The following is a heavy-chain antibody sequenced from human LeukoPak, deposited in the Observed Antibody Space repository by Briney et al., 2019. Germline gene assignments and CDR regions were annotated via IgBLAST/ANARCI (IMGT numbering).Heavy chain of an antibody. Sequence: PSETLSLTCAVSGGSISSGGYSWSWIRQPPGKGLEWIGYIYYSGSTYYNPSLKSRVTISVDTSKNQFSLKLSSVTAADTAVYYCARGFTANKYYFDYWGQGTLVTVSS. D-gene: IGHD5-18*01. CDR1: GGSISSGGYS. V-gene: IGHV4-30-4*07. J-gene: IGHJ4*02. CDR3: ARGFTANKYYFDY. CDR2: IYYSGST.